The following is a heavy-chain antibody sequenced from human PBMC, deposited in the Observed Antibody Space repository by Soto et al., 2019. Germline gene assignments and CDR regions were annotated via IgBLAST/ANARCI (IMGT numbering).Heavy chain of an antibody. Sequence: PGGSLRLSCAASGFTFSDYAMHWVRQAPGKGLEWVSAVCTSSSYIYYADSVKGRFTISRDNAKNSLYLQMNSLRVEDMAVYYCARAPLRYFDWLLSPFDYWGQGTLVTVSS. CDR3: ARAPLRYFDWLLSPFDY. V-gene: IGHV3-21*01. CDR1: GFTFSDYA. CDR2: VCTSSSYI. J-gene: IGHJ4*02. D-gene: IGHD3-9*01.